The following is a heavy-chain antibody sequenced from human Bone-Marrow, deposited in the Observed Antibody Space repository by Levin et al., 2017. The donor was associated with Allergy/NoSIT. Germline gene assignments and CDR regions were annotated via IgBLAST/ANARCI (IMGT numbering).Heavy chain of an antibody. CDR3: ARPRRKSSGDDAFDI. CDR1: GGSISLYY. V-gene: IGHV4-59*08. CDR2: IFNSGST. J-gene: IGHJ3*02. Sequence: SETLSLTCTVSGGSISLYYWSWIRQPPGKGLEWIGYIFNSGSTNYNPSLKVRVTLSVDRSKNQVSLRLPSVTAADTAVYYWARPRRKSSGDDAFDIWGRGTMVSVSS. D-gene: IGHD6-25*01.